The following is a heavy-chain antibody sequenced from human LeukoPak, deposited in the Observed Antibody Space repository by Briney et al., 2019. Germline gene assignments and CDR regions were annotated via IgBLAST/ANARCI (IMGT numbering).Heavy chain of an antibody. CDR2: IRYDGSNK. CDR3: ANFLGCSSTSCYRAYDY. Sequence: GGSLRLPCAASGFTFSSYGMHWVRQAPGKGLEWVAFIRYDGSNKYYADSVKGRLTISRDNSKNTLYLQMNSLRAEDTAVYYCANFLGCSSTSCYRAYDYWGQGTLVTVSS. V-gene: IGHV3-30*02. CDR1: GFTFSSYG. D-gene: IGHD2-2*01. J-gene: IGHJ4*02.